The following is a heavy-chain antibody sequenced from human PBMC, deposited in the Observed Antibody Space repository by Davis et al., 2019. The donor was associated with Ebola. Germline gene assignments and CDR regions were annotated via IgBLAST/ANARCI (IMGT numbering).Heavy chain of an antibody. CDR2: NSAYNGNT. V-gene: IGHV1-18*04. J-gene: IGHJ4*02. Sequence: ASSLITCSAACCTFTSSGISRGRQAVGQGLEWMGWNSAYNGNTNYAQKLQGRVTMTTDTSTSTAYMELRSLRSDDTAVYYCARTPYWNYPPSYWGQGTLVTVSS. CDR3: ARTPYWNYPPSY. D-gene: IGHD1-7*01. CDR1: CCTFTSSG.